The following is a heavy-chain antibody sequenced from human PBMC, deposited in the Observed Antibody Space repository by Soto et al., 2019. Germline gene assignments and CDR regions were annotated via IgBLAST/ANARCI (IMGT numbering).Heavy chain of an antibody. D-gene: IGHD3-16*01. J-gene: IGHJ4*02. CDR3: ARARYYGAKNDF. CDR1: GGSISSYY. V-gene: IGHV4-59*01. CDR2: IYYSGST. Sequence: SETLSLTCTVSGGSISSYYWTWIRQPPGKGLEWIGYIYYSGSTNYSPSLKSRVSISIATSKSQFSLKLRSVTAADTAIYYCARARYYGAKNDFWGQGTPVTVSS.